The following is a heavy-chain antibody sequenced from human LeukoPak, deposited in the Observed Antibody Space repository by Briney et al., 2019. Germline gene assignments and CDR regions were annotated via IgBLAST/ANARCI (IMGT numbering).Heavy chain of an antibody. Sequence: PGGSLRLSCTASGFAFHKYTMNWVRQAPGKGLEWVASISSGSSYIYYADSVKGRFTISRDNAKNSLYLQMNSLRAEDTAVYYCARDRQAAGTYYFDYWGQGTLVTVSS. CDR2: ISSGSSYI. CDR3: ARDRQAAGTYYFDY. V-gene: IGHV3-21*01. J-gene: IGHJ4*02. D-gene: IGHD6-13*01. CDR1: GFAFHKYT.